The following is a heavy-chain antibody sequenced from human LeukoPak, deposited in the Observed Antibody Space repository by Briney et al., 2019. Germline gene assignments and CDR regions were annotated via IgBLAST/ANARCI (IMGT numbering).Heavy chain of an antibody. V-gene: IGHV4-39*01. J-gene: IGHJ4*02. CDR1: GDSISSLNHY. D-gene: IGHD3-3*01. CDR2: IYHNGFT. Sequence: SDILSLTCTVSGDSISSLNHYWGWIRQPPGKGLEWIGTIYHNGFTYYNLSLKSRVTISVDTSKNQFSLKLSSVTAADTAVYYCARLGDFWSGYAFFDSWGQGTLVTVSS. CDR3: ARLGDFWSGYAFFDS.